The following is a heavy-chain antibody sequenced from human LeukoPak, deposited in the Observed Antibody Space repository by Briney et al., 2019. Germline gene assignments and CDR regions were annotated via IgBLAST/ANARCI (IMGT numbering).Heavy chain of an antibody. CDR2: INPNSGGT. CDR1: GYTFTGYY. J-gene: IGHJ4*02. D-gene: IGHD3-22*01. Sequence: ASVKVSCKASGYTFTGYYMHWVRQAPGQGLEWMGWINPNSGGTNYAQKFQGRVTMTRDTSISTAYMELSRLRSDDTAVYYCAREPVYDFWSGYLREAYYYDSSGYAYWGQGTLVTVSS. CDR3: AREPVYDFWSGYLREAYYYDSSGYAY. V-gene: IGHV1-2*02.